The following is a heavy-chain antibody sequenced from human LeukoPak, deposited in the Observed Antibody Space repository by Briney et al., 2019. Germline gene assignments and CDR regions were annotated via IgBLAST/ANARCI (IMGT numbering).Heavy chain of an antibody. CDR1: GFTFSSYA. D-gene: IGHD2-15*01. CDR2: IIGSGGST. J-gene: IGHJ6*02. CDR3: AKYRSPVLYCSGGSCYGYGMDV. V-gene: IGHV3-23*01. Sequence: GGSLRLSCAASGFTFSSYAMSWVRQAPGKGLEWAPAIIGSGGSTHYADSVKGRFTISRDNSKNTLYLQMNSLRAEDTAVYYCAKYRSPVLYCSGGSCYGYGMDVWGQGTTVTVSS.